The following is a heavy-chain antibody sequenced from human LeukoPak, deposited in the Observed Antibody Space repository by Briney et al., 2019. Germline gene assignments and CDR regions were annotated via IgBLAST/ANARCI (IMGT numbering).Heavy chain of an antibody. Sequence: GRSLRLSCAASGFTFSSYAMHWVRQAPGKGLEWVAVIPYDGSNKYYADSVKGRFTISRDNSKNTLYLQMNSLRAEDTAVYYCARDRAAAGFDAFDIWGQGTMVTVSS. CDR2: IPYDGSNK. CDR3: ARDRAAAGFDAFDI. V-gene: IGHV3-30*04. D-gene: IGHD6-13*01. J-gene: IGHJ3*02. CDR1: GFTFSSYA.